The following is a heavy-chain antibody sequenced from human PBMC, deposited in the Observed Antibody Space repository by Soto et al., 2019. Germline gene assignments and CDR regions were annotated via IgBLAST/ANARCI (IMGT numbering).Heavy chain of an antibody. CDR2: IWYGGSNK. CDR3: ARGEKRYYYDSSGYYYRSVYFDY. Sequence: PGGSLRLSCAASGFTFSSYGMHWVRQAPGKGLEWVAVIWYGGSNKYYADSVKGRFTISRDNSKSTLYLQMNSLRAEDTAVYYCARGEKRYYYDSSGYYYRSVYFDYWGQGTLVTVSS. CDR1: GFTFSSYG. V-gene: IGHV3-33*01. J-gene: IGHJ4*02. D-gene: IGHD3-22*01.